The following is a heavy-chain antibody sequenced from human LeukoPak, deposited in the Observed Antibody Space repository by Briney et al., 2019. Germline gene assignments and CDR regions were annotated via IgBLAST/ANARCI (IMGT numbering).Heavy chain of an antibody. V-gene: IGHV4-59*06. D-gene: IGHD3-22*01. Sequence: PSETLSLTCTVSGGSISSYYWSWIRQPAGKGLEWIGYIYYSGSTYYNPSLKSRVTISVDTSKNQFSLKLSSVTAADTAVYYCARAIYDSSGYCYFDYWGQGTLVTVSS. CDR3: ARAIYDSSGYCYFDY. J-gene: IGHJ4*02. CDR2: IYYSGST. CDR1: GGSISSYY.